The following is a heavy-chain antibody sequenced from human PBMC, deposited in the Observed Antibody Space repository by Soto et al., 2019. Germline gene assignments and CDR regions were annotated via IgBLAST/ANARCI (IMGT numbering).Heavy chain of an antibody. V-gene: IGHV3-13*01. CDR1: GFTFSAYD. CDR2: IGTQHDA. CDR3: ARQASYWHGGGGWFDP. Sequence: EVQLVESGGGLVQPGGSLRLSCAASGFTFSAYDMHWVRQTTGKGLEWVAAIGTQHDAYYPDSVKGRFTISRENAKNSLNLQRNTLGAGDTAVYYWARQASYWHGGGGWFDPWGQGTLVTVSS. J-gene: IGHJ5*02. D-gene: IGHD2-8*02.